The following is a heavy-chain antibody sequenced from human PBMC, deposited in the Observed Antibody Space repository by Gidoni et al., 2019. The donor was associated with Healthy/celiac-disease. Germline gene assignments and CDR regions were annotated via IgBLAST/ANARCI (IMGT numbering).Heavy chain of an antibody. CDR1: GFTFSSYE. V-gene: IGHV3-48*03. CDR3: AIEHCSSTSCLKGSGY. D-gene: IGHD2-2*01. J-gene: IGHJ4*02. CDR2: ISSSGSTI. Sequence: EVQLVESGGGLVQPGGSLRLSCAASGFTFSSYEMNWVRQAPGKGLEWVSYISSSGSTIYYADSVKGRFTISRDNAKNSLYLQMNSLRAEDTAVYYCAIEHCSSTSCLKGSGYWGQGTLVTVSS.